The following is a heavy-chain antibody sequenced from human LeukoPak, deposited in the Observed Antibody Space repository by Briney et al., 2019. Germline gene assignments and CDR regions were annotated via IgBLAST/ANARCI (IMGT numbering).Heavy chain of an antibody. CDR2: ISSSSSYI. D-gene: IGHD6-6*01. CDR1: GFTFSSYS. CDR3: ARDGYSSSSIYVHYYYYMDV. J-gene: IGHJ6*03. V-gene: IGHV3-21*01. Sequence: GGSLRLSCAASGFTFSSYSMNWVRQAPGKGLEWVSSISSSSSYIYYADSVKGRFTISRDNAKNSLYLQMNSLRAEDTAVYYCARDGYSSSSIYVHYYYYMDVWGKGTTVTVSS.